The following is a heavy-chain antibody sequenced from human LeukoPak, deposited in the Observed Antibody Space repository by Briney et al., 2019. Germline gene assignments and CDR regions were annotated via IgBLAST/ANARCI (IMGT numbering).Heavy chain of an antibody. CDR1: GYTFTGYY. V-gene: IGHV1-2*02. Sequence: ASVKVSCKASGYTFTGYYMHWVRQAPGQGLEWMGWINPNSGGTNYAQKFQGRVTMTRDTSISTDYMELSRLRSDDTAVYYCARVRFLEWFFDAFDIWGQGTMVTVSS. J-gene: IGHJ3*02. D-gene: IGHD3-3*01. CDR3: ARVRFLEWFFDAFDI. CDR2: INPNSGGT.